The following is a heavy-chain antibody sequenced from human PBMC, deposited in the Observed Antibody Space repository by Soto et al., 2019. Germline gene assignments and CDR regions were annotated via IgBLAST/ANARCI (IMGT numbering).Heavy chain of an antibody. J-gene: IGHJ4*02. D-gene: IGHD5-18*01. Sequence: GESLKISCKGSGYSFTSYWIGWVRQMPGKGLEWMGIIYPGDSDTRYSPSFQGQVTISADKSISTAYLQWSSLKASDTAMYYCARSRTWIQLWSGPDYWGQGTLVTVSS. V-gene: IGHV5-51*01. CDR3: ARSRTWIQLWSGPDY. CDR1: GYSFTSYW. CDR2: IYPGDSDT.